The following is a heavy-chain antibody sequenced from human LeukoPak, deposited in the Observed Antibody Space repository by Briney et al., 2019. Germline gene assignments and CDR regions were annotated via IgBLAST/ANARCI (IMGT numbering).Heavy chain of an antibody. V-gene: IGHV4-4*07. J-gene: IGHJ6*03. CDR1: GGSISSYY. CDR3: ARDFWSGYSYYYYYYYMDV. CDR2: IYTSGST. Sequence: PSETLSLTCTVSGGSISSYYWSWIRQPAGKGLEWIGRIYTSGSTNYNPSLKSRVTMSVDTSKNQFSLKLSSVTAADTAVYYCARDFWSGYSYYYYYYYMDVWGKGTTVTVSS. D-gene: IGHD3-3*01.